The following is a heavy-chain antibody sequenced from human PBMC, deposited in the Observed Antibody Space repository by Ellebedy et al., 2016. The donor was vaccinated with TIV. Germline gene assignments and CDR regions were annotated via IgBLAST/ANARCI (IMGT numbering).Heavy chain of an antibody. D-gene: IGHD6-19*01. J-gene: IGHJ4*02. CDR1: GFAFSSYW. CDR3: ARNSGWSIDY. CDR2: LKPDGTED. V-gene: IGHV3-7*03. Sequence: GGSLRLSCAASGFAFSSYWMSWVRQAPGTGLEWVATLKPDGTEDYYVGSMKGRFTVSRHNAKSSLYLHLSRLGAEDTAVYYCARNSGWSIDYWGLGTLVTVSS.